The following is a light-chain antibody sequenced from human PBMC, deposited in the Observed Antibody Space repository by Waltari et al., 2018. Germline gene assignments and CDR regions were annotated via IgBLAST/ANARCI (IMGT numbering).Light chain of an antibody. CDR1: GSNIGSSY. V-gene: IGLV1-47*01. Sequence: QSVLTQPPSASGTPGQRVTISCSGGGSNIGSSYVYWYQQLPGTAPKLLIYRSNQRPSGVPDRFSGSKSGTSASLAISGLRSEDEADYYCAAWDDSLSVNWVFGGGTKLTVL. CDR2: RSN. CDR3: AAWDDSLSVNWV. J-gene: IGLJ3*02.